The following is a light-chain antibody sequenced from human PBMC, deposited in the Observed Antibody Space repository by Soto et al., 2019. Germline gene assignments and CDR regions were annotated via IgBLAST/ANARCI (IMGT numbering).Light chain of an antibody. CDR1: QSVSTN. CDR2: DAS. CDR3: QQRYNWPLT. V-gene: IGKV3-11*01. Sequence: EIVMTQAPATLSVSPGERDTLSCRASQSVSTNLAWYQQKPGQXHRXXIYDASNRATGIPARFSGSGSGTDFALTISSLEPEDGEVYVGQQRYNWPLTFGQGTRLEIK. J-gene: IGKJ5*01.